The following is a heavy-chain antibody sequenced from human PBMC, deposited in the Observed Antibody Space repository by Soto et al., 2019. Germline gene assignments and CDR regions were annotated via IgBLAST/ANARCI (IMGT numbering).Heavy chain of an antibody. V-gene: IGHV3-23*01. J-gene: IGHJ4*02. CDR2: MSGSGDDT. Sequence: EVQLLESGGGVVQPGWSLRLSCAASGFTFSSYAMSWVRQAPGQGLEWVSAMSGSGDDTYYADSVQGRFTISRDNSKNTLYLQSNSLRAEDTAVYYCAKDRAGNLYVDFWGQGTLVTVSS. CDR1: GFTFSSYA. CDR3: AKDRAGNLYVDF.